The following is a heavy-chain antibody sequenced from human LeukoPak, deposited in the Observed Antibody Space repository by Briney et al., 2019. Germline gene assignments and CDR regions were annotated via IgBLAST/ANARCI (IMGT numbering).Heavy chain of an antibody. J-gene: IGHJ4*02. CDR2: INHRGST. CDR3: ARVPHTTSSIDY. D-gene: IGHD6-6*01. V-gene: IGHV4-34*01. Sequence: KPSETLSLTCAVYGGSFTDYYWSWIRPPPGKRLEWIGEINHRGSTNYNSSLKSRVTISVDRSKNQFSLKLNSVTAADTAVYFCARVPHTTSSIDYWGQGDPVTVSS. CDR1: GGSFTDYY.